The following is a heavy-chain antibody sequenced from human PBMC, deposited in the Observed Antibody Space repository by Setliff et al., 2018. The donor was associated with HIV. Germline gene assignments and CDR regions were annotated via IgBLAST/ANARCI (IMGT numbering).Heavy chain of an antibody. D-gene: IGHD3-9*01. CDR2: IYHSGNT. J-gene: IGHJ6*02. CDR3: ARDPGYFDWLRSYRHYYGMDV. CDR1: GGSISGYY. Sequence: SETLSLTCTVSGGSISGYYWGWIRQPPGKGLEWIGNIYHSGNTYYNPSLKSRVTISVDTSKNQFSLKLSSVTAADTAVYFCARDPGYFDWLRSYRHYYGMDVWGQGTTVTVSS. V-gene: IGHV4-38-2*02.